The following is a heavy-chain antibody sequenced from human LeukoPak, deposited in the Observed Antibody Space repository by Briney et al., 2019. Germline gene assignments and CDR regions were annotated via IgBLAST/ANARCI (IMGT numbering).Heavy chain of an antibody. Sequence: SETLSLTCTVSGGSISSYYWSWIRQPPGKGLEWIGYIYYSGSTNYNPSLKSRVTISVDTSKNQFSLKLSSVTAADTAVYYCARSLSGGYGFFDYWGQGTLVTVSP. V-gene: IGHV4-59*12. CDR2: IYYSGST. CDR3: ARSLSGGYGFFDY. J-gene: IGHJ4*02. D-gene: IGHD5-12*01. CDR1: GGSISSYY.